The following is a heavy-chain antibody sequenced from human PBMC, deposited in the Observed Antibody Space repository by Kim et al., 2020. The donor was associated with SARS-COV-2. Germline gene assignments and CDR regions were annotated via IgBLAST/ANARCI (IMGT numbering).Heavy chain of an antibody. V-gene: IGHV4-59*08. D-gene: IGHD6-13*01. CDR3: ARHRYSSSSRDSDAFDI. Sequence: SETLSLTCTVSGGSISSYYWSWIRQPPGKGLEWIGYIYYSGSTNYNPSLKSRVTISVDTSKNQFSLKLSSVTAADTAVYYCARHRYSSSSRDSDAFDIWGQGTMVTVSS. CDR2: IYYSGST. CDR1: GGSISSYY. J-gene: IGHJ3*02.